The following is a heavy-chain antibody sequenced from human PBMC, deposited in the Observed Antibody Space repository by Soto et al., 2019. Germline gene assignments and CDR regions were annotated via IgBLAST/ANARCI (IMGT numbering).Heavy chain of an antibody. Sequence: EVQLVESGGGLVQPGGSLRLSCAASGFTFSSYSMNWVRQAPGKGLEWVSYISSSSSTIYYADSVKGRFTISRDNAKKSPYLQMNSRRAEDTAVYYGARDNRGVAASWGQGPLLTVSS. D-gene: IGHD2-15*01. CDR2: ISSSSSTI. CDR3: ARDNRGVAAS. V-gene: IGHV3-48*01. J-gene: IGHJ4*02. CDR1: GFTFSSYS.